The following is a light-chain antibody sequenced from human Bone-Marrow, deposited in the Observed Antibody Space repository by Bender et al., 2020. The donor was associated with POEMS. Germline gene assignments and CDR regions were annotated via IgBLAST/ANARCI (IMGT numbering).Light chain of an antibody. V-gene: IGLV2-23*01. CDR2: EGS. CDR3: CSYADNSVWV. J-gene: IGLJ3*02. Sequence: QSALTQPASVSGSPGQSITLSCTGISSYIFVSWYQFHPGKAPKLILFEGSQRPSGVSNRFSGSKSDNTASLTISGLQAEDEADFYCCSYADNSVWVFGGGTKLTVL. CDR1: SSYIF.